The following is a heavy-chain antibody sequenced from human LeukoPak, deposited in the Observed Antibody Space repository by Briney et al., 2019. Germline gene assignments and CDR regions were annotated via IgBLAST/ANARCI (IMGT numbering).Heavy chain of an antibody. Sequence: GASVKVSCKISGGTFSSYAISWVRQAPGQGLEWMGGIVPIFSTANYAQNFQGRVTITADGSTSTAYMELSSLRSDDTAMFYCARGPEYTSSWGEIDYWGQGTRVTVSS. CDR3: ARGPEYTSSWGEIDY. CDR1: GGTFSSYA. CDR2: IVPIFSTA. D-gene: IGHD6-13*01. J-gene: IGHJ4*02. V-gene: IGHV1-69*13.